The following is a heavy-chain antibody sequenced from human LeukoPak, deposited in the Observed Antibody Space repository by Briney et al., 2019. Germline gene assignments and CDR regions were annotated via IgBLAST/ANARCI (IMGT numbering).Heavy chain of an antibody. CDR1: GGSISGYY. J-gene: IGHJ4*02. CDR3: ARGRDSSGWYGGFDY. CDR2: INHSGST. D-gene: IGHD6-19*01. V-gene: IGHV4-34*01. Sequence: SETLSLTCTVSGGSISGYYWSWIRQPPGKGLEWIGEINHSGSTNYNPSLKSRVTISVDTSKNQFSLKLSSVTAADTAVYYCARGRDSSGWYGGFDYWGQGTLVTVSS.